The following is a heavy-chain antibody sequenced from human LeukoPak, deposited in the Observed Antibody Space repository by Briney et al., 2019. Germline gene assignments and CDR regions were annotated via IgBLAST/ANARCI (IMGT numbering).Heavy chain of an antibody. J-gene: IGHJ4*02. V-gene: IGHV4-38-2*01. Sequence: SETLSLTCAVSGYSISSGYYWGWIRQPPGKGLEWIGSIYHSGSTYYNPSLKSRVTISVDTSKNQFSLKLSSVTAADTAVYYCARAARYYDSSGYVTDYWGQGTLVTVSS. CDR3: ARAARYYDSSGYVTDY. CDR1: GYSISSGYY. CDR2: IYHSGST. D-gene: IGHD3-22*01.